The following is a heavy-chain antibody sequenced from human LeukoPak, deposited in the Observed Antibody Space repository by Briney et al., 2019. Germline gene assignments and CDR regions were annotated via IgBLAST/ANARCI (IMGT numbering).Heavy chain of an antibody. CDR1: GFTFSSYA. J-gene: IGHJ5*02. D-gene: IGHD1-7*01. CDR3: AKDRDWNYVGDWFDP. CDR2: ISGSGRST. Sequence: GASLRLSCAASGFTFSSYAMSWVRQAPGKGLEWVSAISGSGRSTYYADSVKGRFTISRDNSKNTLYPQMNSLRAEDTAVYYCAKDRDWNYVGDWFDPWGQGTLVTVSS. V-gene: IGHV3-23*01.